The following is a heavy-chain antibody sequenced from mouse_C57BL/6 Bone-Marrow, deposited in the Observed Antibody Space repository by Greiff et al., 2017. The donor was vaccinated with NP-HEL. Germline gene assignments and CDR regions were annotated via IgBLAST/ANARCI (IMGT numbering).Heavy chain of an antibody. CDR1: GFSLTSYG. Sequence: VKLKESGPGLVQPSQSLSITCTVSGFSLTSYGVHWVRQSPGKGLEWLGVIWSGGSTDYNAAFISRLSISKDNSKRQVFFKMNSLQADDTAIYYCATSDRGAYWGQGTLVTVSA. D-gene: IGHD2-13*01. CDR3: ATSDRGAY. J-gene: IGHJ3*01. CDR2: IWSGGST. V-gene: IGHV2-2*01.